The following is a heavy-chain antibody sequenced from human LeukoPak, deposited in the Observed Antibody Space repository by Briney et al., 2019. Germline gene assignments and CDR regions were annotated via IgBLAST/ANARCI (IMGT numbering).Heavy chain of an antibody. CDR1: GHNLTELS. CDR2: LDPEDGEM. Sequence: ASVKVSCKVSGHNLTELSLHWVRQAPGKGLEWMGGLDPEDGEMIYSQKFQGRVTMTEDTSTDIAYMEMSSLRSEDTAVYYCATGRTWWDLLNYWGQGTLVTVSS. CDR3: ATGRTWWDLLNY. J-gene: IGHJ4*02. V-gene: IGHV1-24*01. D-gene: IGHD1-26*01.